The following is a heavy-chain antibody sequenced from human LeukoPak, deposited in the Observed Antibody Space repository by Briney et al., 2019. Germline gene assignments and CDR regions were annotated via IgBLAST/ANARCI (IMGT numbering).Heavy chain of an antibody. J-gene: IGHJ6*04. D-gene: IGHD3-10*02. V-gene: IGHV3-66*01. CDR1: GFSVSSNY. Sequence: GGSLRLSCAASGFSVSSNYMSWVRQAPGKGLEWVSVIYSAGSTYYADSVKGRFTISRDNSKNTLYLQMNSLRAEDTAVYYCAELGITMIGGVWGKGTTVTISS. CDR2: IYSAGST. CDR3: AELGITMIGGV.